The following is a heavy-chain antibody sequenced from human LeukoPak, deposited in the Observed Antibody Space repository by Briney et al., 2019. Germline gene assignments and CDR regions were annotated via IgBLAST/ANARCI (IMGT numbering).Heavy chain of an antibody. D-gene: IGHD3-22*01. J-gene: IGHJ4*02. CDR2: MYHSGST. Sequence: PSETLSLTCAVSGYSISSGYYWGWIRQPPGKGLEWIGSMYHSGSTYYNPSLKSRVTISVDTSNNQFSLKLRSVTATDTAVYYCARRTITMIVGYYFDYWGQGTLVTVSS. CDR1: GYSISSGYY. CDR3: ARRTITMIVGYYFDY. V-gene: IGHV4-38-2*01.